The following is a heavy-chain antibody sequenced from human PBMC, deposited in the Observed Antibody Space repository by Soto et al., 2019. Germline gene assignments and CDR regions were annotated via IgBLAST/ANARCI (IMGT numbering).Heavy chain of an antibody. Sequence: QVQQQPWGAGLLKPSETLSLTCAVYAGYFSHYYWNWIRQSPGMGLEWIGKIKHSGSSNYNPSLRSRVSISVDMSKNQFSLRLTSVTAADTAVYYCSRGGSSDWQVALDIWGQGTMVTVSS. CDR2: IKHSGSS. J-gene: IGHJ3*02. D-gene: IGHD6-19*01. V-gene: IGHV4-34*01. CDR1: AGYFSHYY. CDR3: SRGGSSDWQVALDI.